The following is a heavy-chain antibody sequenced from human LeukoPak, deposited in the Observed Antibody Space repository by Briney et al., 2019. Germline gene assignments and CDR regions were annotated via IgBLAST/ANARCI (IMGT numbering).Heavy chain of an antibody. D-gene: IGHD4-17*01. CDR1: GFTVNSYY. Sequence: GGSLRLTCAASGFTVNSYYMTWVRHAPGKGLEWVSVIFIGGSTYYADSVKGRFAISRDSSKNTVYLQMDSLRVEDTAVYYCPRVMTATTYWYFDLWGRGSLVTVSS. CDR3: PRVMTATTYWYFDL. CDR2: IFIGGST. J-gene: IGHJ2*01. V-gene: IGHV3-66*02.